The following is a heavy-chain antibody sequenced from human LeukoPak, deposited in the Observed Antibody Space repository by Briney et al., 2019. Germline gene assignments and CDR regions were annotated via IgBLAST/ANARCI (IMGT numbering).Heavy chain of an antibody. CDR1: GFTFSSYS. Sequence: GGSLRLSCAASGFTFSSYSMNWVRQAPGKGLEWVSSISGSSSYINYADSVKGRFTISRDNAQNSLFLQLNSLRAEDTAVYYCARDPYSSGWYKDAFDIWGQGTMVTISS. D-gene: IGHD6-19*01. J-gene: IGHJ3*02. V-gene: IGHV3-21*01. CDR2: ISGSSSYI. CDR3: ARDPYSSGWYKDAFDI.